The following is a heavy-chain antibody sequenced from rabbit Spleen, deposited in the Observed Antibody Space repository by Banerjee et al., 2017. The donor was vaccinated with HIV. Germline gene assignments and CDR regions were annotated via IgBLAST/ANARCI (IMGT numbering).Heavy chain of an antibody. CDR2: IVPLFGTT. V-gene: IGHV1S7*01. CDR3: SRDPYSYDDYGDSPFNL. J-gene: IGHJ4*01. CDR1: GFDFSRNY. D-gene: IGHD2-1*01. Sequence: QLKESGGGLVQPGGSLKLSCKASGFDFSRNYMWWVRQAPGKGLEWIGYIVPLFGTTHYASWVNGRFTISNDNAQNTLYLQMNSLTAADTAAYFCSRDPYSYDDYGDSPFNLWGPGTLVTVS.